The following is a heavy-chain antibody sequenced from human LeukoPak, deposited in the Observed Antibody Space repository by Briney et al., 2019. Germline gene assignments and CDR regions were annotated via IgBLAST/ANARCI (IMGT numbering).Heavy chain of an antibody. J-gene: IGHJ4*02. CDR1: GGSFSGYY. Sequence: PSETLSLTCAVYGGSFSGYYWSWIRQPPGKGLEWIGEINHSGSTNYNPSLKRRVTISIDTSKNQFSLKLSSVTAADTAVYYCARGFRGDNFDYWGQGTLVTVSS. CDR3: ARGFRGDNFDY. V-gene: IGHV4-34*01. D-gene: IGHD7-27*01. CDR2: INHSGST.